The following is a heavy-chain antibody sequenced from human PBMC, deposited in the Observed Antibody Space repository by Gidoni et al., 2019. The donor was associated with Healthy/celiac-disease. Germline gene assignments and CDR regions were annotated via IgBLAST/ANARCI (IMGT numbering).Heavy chain of an antibody. Sequence: QVQLVESGGGVVQPGRSLRLSCAASGFTFRSYGMHWVRQAPGKGLEWVAVRWYDGSNKYYADSVKGRFTISRDNSKNTLYLQMNSLRAEDTAVYYCARGEYYYDSSGYYGWYFDYWGQGTLVTVSS. CDR2: RWYDGSNK. D-gene: IGHD3-22*01. CDR1: GFTFRSYG. J-gene: IGHJ4*02. V-gene: IGHV3-33*01. CDR3: ARGEYYYDSSGYYGWYFDY.